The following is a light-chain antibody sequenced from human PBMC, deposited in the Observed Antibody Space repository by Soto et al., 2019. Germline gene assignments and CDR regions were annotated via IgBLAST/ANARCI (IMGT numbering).Light chain of an antibody. CDR1: QSVNSR. CDR2: GAS. J-gene: IGKJ4*01. V-gene: IGKV3-15*01. Sequence: EIVLTQSPGTLALSPGERATLSCRASQSVNSRLAWYQKKPGQAPRLLIYGASTRATGIPARFSGSGSGTEFTLTISSLQSEDFAVYYCQQYNNWPPLTFGGGTKVDIK. CDR3: QQYNNWPPLT.